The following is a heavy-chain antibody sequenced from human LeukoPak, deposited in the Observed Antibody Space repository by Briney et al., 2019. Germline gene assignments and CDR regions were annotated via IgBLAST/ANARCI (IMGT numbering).Heavy chain of an antibody. J-gene: IGHJ6*04. CDR2: ISYDGSNK. Sequence: GGSLRLSCAASGFTFSSYAMHWDRQAPGKGLEWVAVISYDGSNKYYADSVKGRFTISRDNSKNTLYLQMNSLRAEDTAVYYCARGYQDYYYYYGMDVWGKGTTVTVSS. D-gene: IGHD2-2*01. V-gene: IGHV3-30*04. CDR1: GFTFSSYA. CDR3: ARGYQDYYYYYGMDV.